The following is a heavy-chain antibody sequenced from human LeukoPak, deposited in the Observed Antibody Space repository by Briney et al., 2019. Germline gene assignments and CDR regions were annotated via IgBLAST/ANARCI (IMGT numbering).Heavy chain of an antibody. V-gene: IGHV3-74*01. D-gene: IGHD1-1*01. CDR1: GFTFSSYW. CDR3: ATYRGYPVHY. Sequence: GGSLRLSCAASGFTFSSYWMHWVRQAPGEGLVWVSRIKYDETTTNYADSVKGRFTISRDNGKNTLYLQMNSLRAEDTAVYYCATYRGYPVHYWGQGTLVTVSS. CDR2: IKYDETTT. J-gene: IGHJ4*02.